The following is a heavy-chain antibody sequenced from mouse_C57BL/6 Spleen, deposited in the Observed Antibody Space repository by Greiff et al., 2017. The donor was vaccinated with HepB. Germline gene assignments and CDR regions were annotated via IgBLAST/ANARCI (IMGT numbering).Heavy chain of an antibody. Sequence: QVHVKQPGAELVMPGASVKLSCKASGYTFTSYWMHWVKQRPGQGLEWIGEIDPSDSYTNYNQKFKGKSTLTVDKSSSTAYMQLSSLTSEDSAVYYCARFLMGYFDYWGQGTTLTVSS. CDR2: IDPSDSYT. CDR3: ARFLMGYFDY. CDR1: GYTFTSYW. V-gene: IGHV1-69*01. J-gene: IGHJ2*01.